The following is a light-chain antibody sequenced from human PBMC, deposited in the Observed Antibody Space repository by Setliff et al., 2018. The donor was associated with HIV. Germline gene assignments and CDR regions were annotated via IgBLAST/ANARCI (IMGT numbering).Light chain of an antibody. CDR1: SSNIGAGYD. Sequence: VLPQPPSVSGAPGQRVTISCTGSSSNIGAGYDVHWYQQLPGTAPKLLIFGNNNRPSGVPDRFSGSKSGTSASLAITGLQAEDEADYYCSSYASFGSTTGFVFGTGTKVTVL. CDR3: SSYASFGSTTGFV. V-gene: IGLV1-40*01. J-gene: IGLJ1*01. CDR2: GNN.